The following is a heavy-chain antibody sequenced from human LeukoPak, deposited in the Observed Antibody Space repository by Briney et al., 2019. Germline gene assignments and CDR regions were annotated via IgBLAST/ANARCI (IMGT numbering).Heavy chain of an antibody. CDR3: ARGAFSSSWYRGGLDY. J-gene: IGHJ4*02. CDR1: GGSISSYY. CDR2: IYYSGST. V-gene: IGHV4-59*01. Sequence: SETLSLTCTVSGGSISSYYWSWIRQPPGKGLEWIGYIYYSGSTNYNPSLKSRVTILVDTSKNQFSLKLSSVTAADTAVYYCARGAFSSSWYRGGLDYWGQGTLVTVSS. D-gene: IGHD6-13*01.